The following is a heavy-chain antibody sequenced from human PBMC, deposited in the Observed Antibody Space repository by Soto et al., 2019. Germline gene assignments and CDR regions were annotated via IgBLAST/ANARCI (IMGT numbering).Heavy chain of an antibody. CDR1: GGSISSRSYY. CDR3: ARQTDSYYTFDAFDI. D-gene: IGHD3-22*01. CDR2: MYYSGST. J-gene: IGHJ3*02. Sequence: SETLSLTCTVSGGSISSRSYYWGWIRQPPGKGLEWIGSMYYSGSTYYNPSLKSRVTISVDTSKNQFSLKLSSVTAADTAVYYCARQTDSYYTFDAFDIWGQGTMVTVSS. V-gene: IGHV4-39*01.